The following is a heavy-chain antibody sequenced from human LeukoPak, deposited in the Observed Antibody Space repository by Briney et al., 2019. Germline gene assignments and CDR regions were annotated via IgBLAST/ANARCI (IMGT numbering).Heavy chain of an antibody. Sequence: GGSLRLSCAASGFTFSSYEMNWVREAPGKGLEWVSYISSSGSTIYYADSVKGRFTISRDNAKNSLYLQMNSLRAEDTAVYYCARGDDAFDIWGQGTMVTVSS. V-gene: IGHV3-48*03. J-gene: IGHJ3*02. CDR1: GFTFSSYE. CDR2: ISSSGSTI. CDR3: ARGDDAFDI.